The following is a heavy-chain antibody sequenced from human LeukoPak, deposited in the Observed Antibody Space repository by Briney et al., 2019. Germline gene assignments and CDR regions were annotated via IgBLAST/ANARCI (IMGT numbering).Heavy chain of an antibody. CDR3: ARESGYCSSTSCTTYYYMDV. V-gene: IGHV3-11*04. D-gene: IGHD2-2*01. Sequence: GGSLRLSCAASGFTFSDYYMSWIRQAPGKGLEWVSYISSSGSTIYYADSVKGRFTISRDNAKNSLYLQMNSLRAEDTAVYYCARESGYCSSTSCTTYYYMDVWAKGPRSPSP. CDR1: GFTFSDYY. J-gene: IGHJ6*03. CDR2: ISSSGSTI.